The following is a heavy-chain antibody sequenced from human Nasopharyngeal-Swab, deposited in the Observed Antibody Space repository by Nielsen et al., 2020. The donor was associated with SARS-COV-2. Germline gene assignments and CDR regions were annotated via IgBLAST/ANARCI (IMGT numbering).Heavy chain of an antibody. J-gene: IGHJ5*02. D-gene: IGHD2-2*01. CDR1: GFTFDDYV. CDR3: ARGHSQLLHWFDP. Sequence: GASLKISCAASGFTFDDYVMSWLRQAPGKGLEWVSGINWNGGSTGYADSVKGRFTISRDNAKNSLYLQMNSLRAEDTALYYCARGHSQLLHWFDPWGQGTLVTVSS. V-gene: IGHV3-20*04. CDR2: INWNGGST.